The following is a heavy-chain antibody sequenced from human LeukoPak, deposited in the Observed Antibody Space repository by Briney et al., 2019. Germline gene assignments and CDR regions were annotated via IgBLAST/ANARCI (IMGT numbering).Heavy chain of an antibody. CDR1: GFTFSSYA. D-gene: IGHD4-17*01. CDR2: ISGSGGST. CDR3: AKRSTVTGGGNNY. Sequence: GGSLRLSCAASGFTFSSYAMRWVRQAPGKGLEWVSAISGSGGSTYYADSVKGRFAISRDNSKNTLYLQMNSLRAEDTAVYYCAKRSTVTGGGNNYWGQGTLVTVSS. J-gene: IGHJ4*02. V-gene: IGHV3-23*01.